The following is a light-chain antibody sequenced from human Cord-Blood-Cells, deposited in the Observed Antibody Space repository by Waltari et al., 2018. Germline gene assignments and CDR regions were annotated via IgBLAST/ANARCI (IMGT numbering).Light chain of an antibody. Sequence: DIQMTQSPSSLYASVGDRVTITCRASQSISRYLNLYQQKPGKAPKLLIYAASSLQSGVPSRFSGSGSGTDFTLTISSLQPEDFATYYCQQSYSTPRTFGQGTKVEIK. CDR2: AAS. CDR3: QQSYSTPRT. J-gene: IGKJ1*01. V-gene: IGKV1-39*01. CDR1: QSISRY.